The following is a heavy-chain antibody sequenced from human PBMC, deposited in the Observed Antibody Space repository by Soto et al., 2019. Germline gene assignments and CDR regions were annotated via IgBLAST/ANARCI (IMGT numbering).Heavy chain of an antibody. D-gene: IGHD3-22*01. Sequence: ASVKVSCKASGFTFTSSAVQWVRQARGQRLEWIGWIVVGSGNTNYAQKFQERVTITRDMSTSTAYMELSSLRSEDTAVYYCAGSYYYDSSGYLSWFDPWGQGTLVTVSS. CDR1: GFTFTSSA. J-gene: IGHJ5*02. V-gene: IGHV1-58*01. CDR3: AGSYYYDSSGYLSWFDP. CDR2: IVVGSGNT.